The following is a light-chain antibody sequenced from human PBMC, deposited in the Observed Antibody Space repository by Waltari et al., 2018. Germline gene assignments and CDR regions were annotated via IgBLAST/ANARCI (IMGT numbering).Light chain of an antibody. CDR3: CSYAGSLTLT. Sequence: QSALTQPRSVSGSPGQSVTISCTVTSRDVGRYNYVSWYQHHPGKAPKLILHDVNKRPSGVPDRFSGSRSGNTASLTISWLQAEDEADYYCCSYAGSLTLTFGGGTKLTVL. V-gene: IGLV2-11*01. CDR2: DVN. J-gene: IGLJ2*01. CDR1: SRDVGRYNY.